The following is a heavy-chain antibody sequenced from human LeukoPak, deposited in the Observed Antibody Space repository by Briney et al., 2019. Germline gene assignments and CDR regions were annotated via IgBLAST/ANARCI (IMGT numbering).Heavy chain of an antibody. CDR2: LIPFFGTT. CDR1: GGTFISHA. D-gene: IGHD5-12*01. V-gene: IGHV1-69*05. J-gene: IGHJ4*02. CDR3: ARGKSGYDYGLDH. Sequence: SVKVSCKASGGTFISHAISWVRQAPGQGREGVGGLIPFFGTTNYAEKFQGRVTITTDESTRTSYMELRSLKSDDTAVYYCARGKSGYDYGLDHWGQGILVIVSS.